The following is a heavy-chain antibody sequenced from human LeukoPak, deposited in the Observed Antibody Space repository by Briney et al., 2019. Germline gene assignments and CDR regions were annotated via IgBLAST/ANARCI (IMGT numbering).Heavy chain of an antibody. Sequence: GGSLRLSCAASGFTFSSYSMNWVRQAPGKGLEWVSSITSGGHIYYPDSLKGRFTISRDNAKNSLYLQMNSLRAEDTAIYYCARGAEYYYDSSGYFPFDYWGQGTLVTVSS. D-gene: IGHD3-22*01. J-gene: IGHJ4*02. CDR1: GFTFSSYS. V-gene: IGHV3-21*01. CDR3: ARGAEYYYDSSGYFPFDY. CDR2: ITSGGHI.